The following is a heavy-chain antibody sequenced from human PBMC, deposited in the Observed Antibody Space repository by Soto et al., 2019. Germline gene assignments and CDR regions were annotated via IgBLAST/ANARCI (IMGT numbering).Heavy chain of an antibody. D-gene: IGHD3-16*02. CDR1: SGSISSSNW. CDR2: IYHSGST. CDR3: ARGRGIYDYIWGSYRYYFDY. Sequence: QVQLQESGPGLVKPSGTLSLTCAVSSGSISSSNWWSWVRQPPGKGLEWIGEIYHSGSTNYNPSLKSRVTISVDKSKKQFSLKLSSVPAADTAVYYCARGRGIYDYIWGSYRYYFDYWGQGTLVTVSS. V-gene: IGHV4-4*02. J-gene: IGHJ4*02.